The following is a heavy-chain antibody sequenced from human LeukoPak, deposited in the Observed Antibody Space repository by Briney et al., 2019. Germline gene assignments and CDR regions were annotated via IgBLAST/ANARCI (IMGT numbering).Heavy chain of an antibody. Sequence: ASVKVSCKASGYTFTSYGISWVRQAPGQGLEWMGWISAYNGNTNYAQKFQGRVTMITDTSTGTVYMELRSLRSDGTAVYYCAREGSGNWFDPWGQGTLVTVSP. CDR2: ISAYNGNT. CDR1: GYTFTSYG. V-gene: IGHV1-18*01. J-gene: IGHJ5*02. CDR3: AREGSGNWFDP. D-gene: IGHD6-19*01.